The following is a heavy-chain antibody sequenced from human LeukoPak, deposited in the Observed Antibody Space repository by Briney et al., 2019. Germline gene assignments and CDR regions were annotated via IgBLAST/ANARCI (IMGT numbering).Heavy chain of an antibody. CDR2: IWYDGGNK. J-gene: IGHJ4*02. D-gene: IGHD1-26*01. Sequence: GGSLRLSCAASGFTFSSYGMHWVRQAPGKGLERVAVIWYDGGNKYYADSVKGRFTISRDNSKNTLYLQMNSLRAEDTAVYYCARDGHSGSYGFDYWGQGTLVTVSS. V-gene: IGHV3-33*01. CDR3: ARDGHSGSYGFDY. CDR1: GFTFSSYG.